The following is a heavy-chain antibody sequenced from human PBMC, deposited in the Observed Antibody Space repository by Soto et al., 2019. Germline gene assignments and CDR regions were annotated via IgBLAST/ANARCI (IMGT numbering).Heavy chain of an antibody. D-gene: IGHD4-4*01. CDR1: GGSVSSGSYY. Sequence: SETLSLTCTVSGGSVSSGSYYWSWIRQPPGKGLEWIGYIYYSGSTNYNPSLKSRVTISVDTSKNQFSLKLSSVTAADTAVYYGARGLHPGDMDVWGQVPTCAVSS. V-gene: IGHV4-61*01. CDR2: IYYSGST. J-gene: IGHJ6*02. CDR3: ARGLHPGDMDV.